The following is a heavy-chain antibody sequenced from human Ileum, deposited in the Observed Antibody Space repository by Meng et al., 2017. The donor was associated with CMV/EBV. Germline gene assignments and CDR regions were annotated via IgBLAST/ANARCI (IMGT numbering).Heavy chain of an antibody. CDR3: AREGSAVH. V-gene: IGHV4-4*07. CDR2: IFTMGDP. Sequence: PGPVTPSGAPSLPLPGPPDPSAGYSRAWLPQPPAKGSEWFVPIFTMGDPHNNPPLHSRVSMSIDTSKNHFSRKLRSGTAADTALYYGAREGSAVHWGQGTLVTVSS. J-gene: IGHJ4*02. D-gene: IGHD6-6*01. CDR1: PDPSAGYS.